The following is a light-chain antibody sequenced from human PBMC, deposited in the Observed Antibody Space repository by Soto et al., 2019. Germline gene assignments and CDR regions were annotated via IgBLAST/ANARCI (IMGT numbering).Light chain of an antibody. J-gene: IGLJ1*01. Sequence: QSALTQPASVSGSPGQSITISCTGTSSDVGGYNYVSWYQQHPGKAPKLMIYEVSNRPSGVSNRFSGSKSGNTASLTISGLQADDEADYYCSSYTSRSTLHVFGTGTKVTVL. CDR3: SSYTSRSTLHV. V-gene: IGLV2-14*01. CDR2: EVS. CDR1: SSDVGGYNY.